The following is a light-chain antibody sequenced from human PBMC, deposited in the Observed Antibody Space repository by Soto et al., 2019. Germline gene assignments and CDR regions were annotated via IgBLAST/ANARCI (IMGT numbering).Light chain of an antibody. CDR2: GNS. J-gene: IGLJ2*01. V-gene: IGLV1-40*01. CDR3: QSYDSSLSAYVV. CDR1: SSNIGAGYD. Sequence: QAVLTQPPSVYGAPGQRVTISCTGSSSNIGAGYDVHWYQQLPGTAPKLLIYGNSNRPSGVPDRFSGSKSGTSASLAITGLQAEDEADYYCQSYDSSLSAYVVFGGGTKVTVL.